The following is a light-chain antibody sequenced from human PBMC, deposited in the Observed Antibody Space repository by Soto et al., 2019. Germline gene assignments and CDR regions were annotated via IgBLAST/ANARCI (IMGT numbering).Light chain of an antibody. CDR2: GAS. Sequence: EIVMTQSPATLSVSPGERATLSCRASQSVGSNLAWYQHRPGQAPRLLILGASTRDTGVTARFSGSGSGTEFTRTISGLQSEDSAVYYCQQYKDWYTCGQGTKLEIK. CDR1: QSVGSN. CDR3: QQYKDWYT. J-gene: IGKJ2*01. V-gene: IGKV3-15*01.